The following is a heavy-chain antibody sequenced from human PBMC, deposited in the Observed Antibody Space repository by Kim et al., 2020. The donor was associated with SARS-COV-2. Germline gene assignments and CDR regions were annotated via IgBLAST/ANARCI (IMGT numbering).Heavy chain of an antibody. V-gene: IGHV4-39*01. Sequence: SETLSLTCTVSGGSISSSSYYWGWIRQPPGKGLEWIGSIYYSGSTYYNPSLKSRVTISVDTSKNQFSLKLSSVTAADTAVYYCARLGLLGAAARNYYYYGMDVWGQGTTVTVSS. CDR1: GGSISSSSYY. J-gene: IGHJ6*02. CDR3: ARLGLLGAAARNYYYYGMDV. CDR2: IYYSGST. D-gene: IGHD6-13*01.